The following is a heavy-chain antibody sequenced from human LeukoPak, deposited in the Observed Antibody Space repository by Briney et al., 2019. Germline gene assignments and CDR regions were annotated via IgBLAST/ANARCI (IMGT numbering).Heavy chain of an antibody. CDR3: GTGDDYGDYLDY. V-gene: IGHV4-59*01. CDR2: IYYSGST. D-gene: IGHD4-17*01. Sequence: PSETLSLTCTVSGGSISSYYWSWIRQPPGKGLEWIGYIYYSGSTDYNPSLKSRVTISVDTSKNQFSLKLSSVTAADTAVYYCGTGDDYGDYLDYWGQGTLVTVFS. J-gene: IGHJ4*02. CDR1: GGSISSYY.